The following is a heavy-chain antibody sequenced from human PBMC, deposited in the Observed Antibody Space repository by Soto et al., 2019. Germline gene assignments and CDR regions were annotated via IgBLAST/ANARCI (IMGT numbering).Heavy chain of an antibody. CDR1: GFKFDDYA. V-gene: IGHV3-21*01. CDR3: AKVRGGQRGTFDY. D-gene: IGHD3-16*01. CDR2: ISSSSSYI. Sequence: PGGSLRLSCTASGFKFDDYAMHWVRQAPGKGLEWVSGISSSSSYIYYADSVKGRFTISRDNAKNSLYLQMNSLRAEDTAVYYCAKVRGGQRGTFDYWGQGTLVTVSS. J-gene: IGHJ4*02.